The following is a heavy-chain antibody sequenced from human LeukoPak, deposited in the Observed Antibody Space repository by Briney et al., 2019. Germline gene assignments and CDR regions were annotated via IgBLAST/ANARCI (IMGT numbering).Heavy chain of an antibody. CDR1: GFAFSSYG. Sequence: PGRSLRLSCAASGFAFSSYGMHWARQAPGKGLEWVAVISYDGSNEYYADSVKGRFTISRDNSKNTLYLQMNSLRAEDTAVYYCAKDQGIAVVSYYFDYWGQGTLVTVSS. CDR2: ISYDGSNE. CDR3: AKDQGIAVVSYYFDY. D-gene: IGHD6-19*01. V-gene: IGHV3-30*18. J-gene: IGHJ4*02.